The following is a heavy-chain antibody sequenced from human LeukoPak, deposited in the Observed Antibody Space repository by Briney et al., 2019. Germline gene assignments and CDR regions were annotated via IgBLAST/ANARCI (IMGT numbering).Heavy chain of an antibody. D-gene: IGHD3-9*01. CDR2: ISRSGDSL. CDR3: AREVVIFPDYYYYGMDV. V-gene: IGHV3-11*01. Sequence: NAGGSLRLSCAASGFPFRDYYMTWIRQAPGKGLEWISYISRSGDSLYYADSVEDRFTISRDNAKNSLFLQMNSLRADDTAVYYCAREVVIFPDYYYYGMDVWGQGTTVTVSS. J-gene: IGHJ6*02. CDR1: GFPFRDYY.